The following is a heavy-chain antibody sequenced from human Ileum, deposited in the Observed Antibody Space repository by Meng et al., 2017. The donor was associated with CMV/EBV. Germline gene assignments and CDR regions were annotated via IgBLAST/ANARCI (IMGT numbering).Heavy chain of an antibody. CDR1: CVFFSNYY. J-gene: IGHJ5*02. CDR2: LHPNEST. D-gene: IGHD5-24*01. Sequence: LQPWGACLCTPPPPLSLTCCVECVFFSNYYWSCTRQSPGKGLEWIGELHPNESTYFNPSLNSRVTMSVDTSKNQFSLNLRSVTAADTAVYYCSRGADAYKSGRSWGQGTLVTVSS. V-gene: IGHV4-34*01. CDR3: SRGADAYKSGRS.